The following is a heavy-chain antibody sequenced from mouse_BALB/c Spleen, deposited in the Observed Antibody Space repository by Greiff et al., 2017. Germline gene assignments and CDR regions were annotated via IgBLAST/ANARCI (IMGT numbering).Heavy chain of an antibody. CDR1: GYTFTSYC. D-gene: IGHD1-2*01. V-gene: IGHV1-5*01. CDR3: TRSAATGYFAV. J-gene: IGHJ1*01. CDR2: INPYNSDT. Sequence: VQLQQSGPELVKPGASVKMSCKASGYTFTSYCMHWVKQKPGQGLEWIGAINPYNSDTSYNQKFKSKATLTADTSASTAYMELSSLTAVDSAVYYSTRSAATGYFAVWGEGTTVTVSA.